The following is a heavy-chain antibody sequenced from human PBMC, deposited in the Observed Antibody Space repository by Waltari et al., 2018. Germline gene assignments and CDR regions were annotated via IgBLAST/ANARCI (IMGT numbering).Heavy chain of an antibody. CDR1: GFTISSYA. V-gene: IGHV3-23*01. CDR2: IRGSGGGT. D-gene: IGHD6-13*01. CDR3: AKDRRYISSWSTVFDI. Sequence: EVQLLESGGGLVQPGGSLRLSCAASGFTISSYAMNWVRQAPGKGLEWVSGIRGSGGGTYYADSVKGRFTISRDNSKNTLYLQMNSLRAGDTAVYYCAKDRRYISSWSTVFDIWGQGTMVTVSS. J-gene: IGHJ3*02.